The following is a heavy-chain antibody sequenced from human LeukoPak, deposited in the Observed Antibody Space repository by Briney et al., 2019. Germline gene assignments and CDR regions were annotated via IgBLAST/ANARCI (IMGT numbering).Heavy chain of an antibody. CDR1: GGSFSGYY. V-gene: IGHV4-59*08. D-gene: IGHD6-13*01. CDR2: IYYSGST. J-gene: IGHJ3*02. CDR3: AGGYSRSWYAFDI. Sequence: SETLSLTCAVYGGSFSGYYWSWIRQPPGKGLEWIGYIYYSGSTNYNPSLKSRVTISVDTSKNQFSLKLRSVTAADTAVYYCAGGYSRSWYAFDIWGQGTMVTVSS.